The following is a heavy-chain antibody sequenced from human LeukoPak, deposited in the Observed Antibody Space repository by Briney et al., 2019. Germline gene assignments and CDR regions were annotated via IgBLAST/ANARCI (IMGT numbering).Heavy chain of an antibody. Sequence: GASVKVSCKASGYTFTSYYMHWVRQAPGQGLEWMGIINPSGGSTNYAQKLQGRVTMTTDTSTSTAYMELRSLKSDDTAVYYCARDNYYDSSGYHYWGQGTLVTVSS. CDR1: GYTFTSYY. J-gene: IGHJ4*02. D-gene: IGHD3-22*01. CDR3: ARDNYYDSSGYHY. CDR2: INPSGGST. V-gene: IGHV1-46*01.